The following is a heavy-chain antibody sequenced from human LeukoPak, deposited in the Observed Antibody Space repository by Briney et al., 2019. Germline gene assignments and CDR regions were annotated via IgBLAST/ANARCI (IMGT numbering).Heavy chain of an antibody. D-gene: IGHD3-9*01. Sequence: ASVKVSSKASGYTFTSYGISWVRQAPGQGLEWMGWISAYNGNTNYAQKLQGRVTMTTDTSTSTAYMELRSLRSDDTAVYYCARGASHYDILTDLDYWGQGTPVTVSS. CDR1: GYTFTSYG. CDR2: ISAYNGNT. V-gene: IGHV1-18*04. CDR3: ARGASHYDILTDLDY. J-gene: IGHJ4*02.